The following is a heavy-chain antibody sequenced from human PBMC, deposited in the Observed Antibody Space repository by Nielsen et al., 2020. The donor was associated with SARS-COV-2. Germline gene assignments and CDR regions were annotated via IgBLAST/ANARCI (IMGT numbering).Heavy chain of an antibody. CDR3: ARRGSIWNYMDV. J-gene: IGHJ6*03. D-gene: IGHD3-3*01. Sequence: SETLSLTCTVSGTSITSYYWSWVRQRPGKGLEWIGYIYYLGDTNYTPAFGGRVAMSVDTPKSQFSLKLFTVTAADTAVYYCARRGSIWNYMDVWATGISVTVSS. CDR1: GTSITSYY. V-gene: IGHV4-59*08. CDR2: IYYLGDT.